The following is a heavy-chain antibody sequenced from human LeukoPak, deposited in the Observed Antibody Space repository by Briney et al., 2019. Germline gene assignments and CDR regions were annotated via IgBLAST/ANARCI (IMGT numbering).Heavy chain of an antibody. D-gene: IGHD2-15*01. V-gene: IGHV4-38-2*02. CDR2: IYHSRST. CDR3: ARTGYCSGGTCYLNPIDY. J-gene: IGHJ4*02. Sequence: SETLSLTCTVSGYSISSGYYWGWIRQPPGKGLEWIGSIYHSRSTYYNPSLKSRVTISVDTSKNQFSLKLSSVTAADTAVYYCARTGYCSGGTCYLNPIDYWGQGTLVTVSS. CDR1: GYSISSGYY.